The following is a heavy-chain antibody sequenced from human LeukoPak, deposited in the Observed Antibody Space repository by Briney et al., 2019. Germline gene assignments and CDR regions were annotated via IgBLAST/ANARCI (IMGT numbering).Heavy chain of an antibody. CDR1: GFTVGNNQ. J-gene: IGHJ4*02. CDR2: VYSGGTT. Sequence: PGGSLRLSCAASGFTVGNNQMTWVRQASGKGLEWVSLVYSGGTTRYADSVKGRFTISRDNSKNPVYLQMNSLRAEDTAVYYCGTGSPGIAAAAVARNYWGQGTLVTVSS. CDR3: GTGSPGIAAAAVARNY. D-gene: IGHD6-25*01. V-gene: IGHV3-66*01.